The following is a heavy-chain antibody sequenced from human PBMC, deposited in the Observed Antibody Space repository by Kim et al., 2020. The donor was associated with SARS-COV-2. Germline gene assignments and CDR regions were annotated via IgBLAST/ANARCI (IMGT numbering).Heavy chain of an antibody. CDR1: GGSFSGYY. J-gene: IGHJ4*02. V-gene: IGHV4-34*01. Sequence: SETLSLTFGVYGGSFSGYYWSWIRQPPGKGLEWIGEINHSGSTTYNPSLKSRVTISIDTSKFQFSLNLSSVTAADTAVYYCARAARTSYYDSSGYYYLAYWGQGT. D-gene: IGHD3-22*01. CDR2: INHSGST. CDR3: ARAARTSYYDSSGYYYLAY.